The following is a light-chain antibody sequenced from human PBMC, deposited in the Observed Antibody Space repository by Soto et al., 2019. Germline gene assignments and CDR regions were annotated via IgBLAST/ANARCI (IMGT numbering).Light chain of an antibody. J-gene: IGKJ4*01. Sequence: DIQLTQSPSFLSASVGDRVTITCRASQGISSYLAWYQQKPGKAPKLLNYAASTLQSGVPSRFSGSGSGTEFTLTISSLQPEDFATYFFQQPNRYPLTFGRGTQVEIK. CDR3: QQPNRYPLT. V-gene: IGKV1-9*01. CDR1: QGISSY. CDR2: AAS.